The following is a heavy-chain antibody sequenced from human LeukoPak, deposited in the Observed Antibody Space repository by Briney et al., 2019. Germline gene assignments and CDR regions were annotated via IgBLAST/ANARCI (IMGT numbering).Heavy chain of an antibody. CDR3: AREAMVRGVPVFDY. V-gene: IGHV3-7*01. J-gene: IGHJ4*02. D-gene: IGHD3-10*01. CDR2: IKQDGSEK. Sequence: GGSLRLSCAASGFTFSSYWMSWVRQAPGKGLEWVANIKQDGSEKYYVDSVKGRFTISRDNAKNSLYLQMNSPRAEDTAVYYCAREAMVRGVPVFDYWGQGTLVTVSS. CDR1: GFTFSSYW.